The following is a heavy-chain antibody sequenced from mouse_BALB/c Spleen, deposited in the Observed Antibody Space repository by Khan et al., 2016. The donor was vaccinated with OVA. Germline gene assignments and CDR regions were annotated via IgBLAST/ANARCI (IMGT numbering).Heavy chain of an antibody. V-gene: IGHV1-77*01. CDR2: ISPGSGDT. Sequence: QVRLQQSGAELARPGASVKLSCKASGYTFTDYYINWVKQRTGQGLEWIGEISPGSGDTYYNERFKGKATLTADKSPSTAYMQPSSPTSEASVVSSCARRNYFGYTFAYWGQGTLVTVSA. CDR1: GYTFTDYY. J-gene: IGHJ3*01. D-gene: IGHD1-2*01. CDR3: ARRNYFGYTFAY.